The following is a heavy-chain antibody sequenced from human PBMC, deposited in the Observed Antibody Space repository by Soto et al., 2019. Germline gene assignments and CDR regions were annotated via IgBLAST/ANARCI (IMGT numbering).Heavy chain of an antibody. CDR3: TRQDYGDYAVYYYYYGMDV. V-gene: IGHV3-73*01. D-gene: IGHD4-17*01. Sequence: EVQLVESGGGLVQPGGSLKLSCAASGFTFSGSAMHWVRQASGKGLEWVGRIRSKANSYATAYAASVKGRFTISRDDSKSTAYLQINSLKTEDKAVYYCTRQDYGDYAVYYYYYGMDVWGQGTTVTVSS. CDR1: GFTFSGSA. CDR2: IRSKANSYAT. J-gene: IGHJ6*02.